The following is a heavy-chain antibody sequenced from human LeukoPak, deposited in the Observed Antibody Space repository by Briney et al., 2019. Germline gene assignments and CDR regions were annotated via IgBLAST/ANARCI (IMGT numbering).Heavy chain of an antibody. CDR1: GGSISSNY. Sequence: SETLSLTYTVSGGSISSNYWSWIRQPPGRGLEWIGYIYTSGRTNYNPSLRSRVTMSIDTSKNQFSLKLKSVTAADTAVYYCARYDTEMSKDAFDIWGQGAMVTVSS. D-gene: IGHD3-9*01. V-gene: IGHV4-4*09. CDR3: ARYDTEMSKDAFDI. J-gene: IGHJ3*02. CDR2: IYTSGRT.